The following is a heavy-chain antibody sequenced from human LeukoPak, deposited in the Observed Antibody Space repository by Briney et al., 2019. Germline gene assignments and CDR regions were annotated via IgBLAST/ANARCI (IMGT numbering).Heavy chain of an antibody. Sequence: AASVKVSCKASGGTFSSYAISWVRQAPGQGLEWMGGIIPIFGTANYAQKFQGRVTITADESTSTAYMELSSLRSEDTAVYYCARDHCSSTSCCVWNPWTWFDPWGQGTLVTVSS. CDR2: IIPIFGTA. V-gene: IGHV1-69*01. J-gene: IGHJ5*02. CDR1: GGTFSSYA. D-gene: IGHD2-2*01. CDR3: ARDHCSSTSCCVWNPWTWFDP.